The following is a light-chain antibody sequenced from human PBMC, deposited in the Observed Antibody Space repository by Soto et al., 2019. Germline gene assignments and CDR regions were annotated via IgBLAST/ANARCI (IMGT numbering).Light chain of an antibody. CDR1: SSDVGGYNY. V-gene: IGLV2-14*01. J-gene: IGLJ2*01. CDR3: SSYTRTSTVE. CDR2: EVS. Sequence: SVLTQPASVSGSPGQSITISCTGTSSDVGGYNYVSWYQQHPGKAPKLMIYEVSNRPSGVSNRFSGSKSGNTASLTISGLQAEDEADYKCSSYTRTSTVEFAGGTTVTV.